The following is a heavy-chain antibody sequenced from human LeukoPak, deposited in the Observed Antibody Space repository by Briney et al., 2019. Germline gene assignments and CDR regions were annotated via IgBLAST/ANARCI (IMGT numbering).Heavy chain of an antibody. D-gene: IGHD5-24*01. J-gene: IGHJ4*02. Sequence: SETLSLTCTVSGASISSSSYYWGWIRQPPGKGLEWIGSIYYSGSTYYNPSLKSRVTISVDTSKNQFSLKLSSVTAADTAVYYCARDKRVGMATIHDYWGQGTLVTVSS. CDR2: IYYSGST. CDR3: ARDKRVGMATIHDY. V-gene: IGHV4-39*07. CDR1: GASISSSSYY.